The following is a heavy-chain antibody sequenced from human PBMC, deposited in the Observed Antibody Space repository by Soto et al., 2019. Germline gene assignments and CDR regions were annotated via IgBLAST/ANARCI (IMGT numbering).Heavy chain of an antibody. D-gene: IGHD2-2*01. CDR3: ARHCTSSSCYRKGLNV. CDR1: GAAISRDNYY. J-gene: IGHJ6*02. CDR2: IYYTGTT. Sequence: QVQLQESGPGLVKPSETLSLTCTVSGAAISRDNYYWSWIRQHPGQGMEWIGYIYYTGTTYYNPSLRSPVTMSVDPSKNQFTLKVIAVTATDTAVYFCARHCTSSSCYRKGLNVWGPGTTVTVSS. V-gene: IGHV4-30-4*08.